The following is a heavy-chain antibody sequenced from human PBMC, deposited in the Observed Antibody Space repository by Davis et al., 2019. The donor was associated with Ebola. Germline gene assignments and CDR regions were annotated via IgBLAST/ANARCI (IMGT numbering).Heavy chain of an antibody. V-gene: IGHV4-39*01. CDR1: GGSISSGDYY. J-gene: IGHJ5*02. Sequence: GSLRLSCTVSGGSISSGDYYWSWIRQPPGKGLEWIGEINHSRSTNYNPSLKSRVTISVDTSKNQFSLKLSSVIAADTAVYYCASRPSILCTSTSCHEYNWFDPWGQGTLVTVSS. CDR3: ASRPSILCTSTSCHEYNWFDP. D-gene: IGHD2-2*01. CDR2: INHSRST.